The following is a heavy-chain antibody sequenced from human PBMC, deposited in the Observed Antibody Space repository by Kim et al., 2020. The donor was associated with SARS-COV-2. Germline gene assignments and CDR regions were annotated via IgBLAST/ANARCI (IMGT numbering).Heavy chain of an antibody. CDR3: AREFAVTTLDY. CDR2: IWYDGSNK. J-gene: IGHJ4*02. CDR1: GFTFSSYG. V-gene: IGHV3-33*01. Sequence: GGSLRLSCAASGFTFSSYGMHWVRQAPGKGLEWVAVIWYDGSNKYYADSVKGRFTISRDNSKNTLYLQMNSLRAEDTAVYYCAREFAVTTLDYWGQGTLVTVSS. D-gene: IGHD4-17*01.